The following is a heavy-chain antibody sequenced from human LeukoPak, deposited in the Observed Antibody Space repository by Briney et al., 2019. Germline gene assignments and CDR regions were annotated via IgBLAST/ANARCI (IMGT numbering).Heavy chain of an antibody. V-gene: IGHV5-51*01. J-gene: IGHJ4*02. D-gene: IGHD4-11*01. Sequence: GESLTISCQASGYTFAKYWIGWVRQMPGKGLEWMGIIYPGDSDTSYGQSFQGQVTISVEKSSNTAYLQWSRLKASDTAMYYCARRFGERLYSNNDAFDSWGQGTLVTVSS. CDR2: IYPGDSDT. CDR3: ARRFGERLYSNNDAFDS. CDR1: GYTFAKYW.